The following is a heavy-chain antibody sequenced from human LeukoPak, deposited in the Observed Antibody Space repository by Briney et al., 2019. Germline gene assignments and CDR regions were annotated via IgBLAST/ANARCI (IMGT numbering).Heavy chain of an antibody. V-gene: IGHV3-23*01. CDR2: LFGWGGCT. Sequence: GGSLKLSCEASGLTFNTYAIYWVRPAPGKGLEWVSGLFGWGGCTYSADSVNVQFHISRDNSKSTVYLHMNSLTADDTAVYYCAKTTVGYSSGRYPGWPADCWGQGTLVTVSS. CDR3: AKTTVGYSSGRYPGWPADC. CDR1: GLTFNTYA. J-gene: IGHJ4*02. D-gene: IGHD6-19*01.